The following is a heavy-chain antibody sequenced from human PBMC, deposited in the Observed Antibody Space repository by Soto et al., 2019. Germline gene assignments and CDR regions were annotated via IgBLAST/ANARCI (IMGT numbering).Heavy chain of an antibody. Sequence: VQIVQSGAEVKKPGASVKVSCKASAYSFTSYTMHWVRQAPGQRPEWMGCINAGNGNTEFSQRFQGRVTITRDTSASTAYMDLSSLRSEDTAVYYCASSLHYDYGSGTFSSFDYWGQGILVTVSS. D-gene: IGHD3-10*01. V-gene: IGHV1-3*01. CDR1: AYSFTSYT. CDR3: ASSLHYDYGSGTFSSFDY. CDR2: INAGNGNT. J-gene: IGHJ4*02.